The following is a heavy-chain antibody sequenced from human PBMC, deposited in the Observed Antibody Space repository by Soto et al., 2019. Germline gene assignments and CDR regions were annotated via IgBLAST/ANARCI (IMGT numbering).Heavy chain of an antibody. D-gene: IGHD3-10*01. CDR1: GGSVRSGNHC. Sequence: AETLSLTCSVSGGSVRSGNHCWNWIGQPPGRGLEWLGYMYYTGVTNYNPSLKSRVSMSVDTSKNQFSLKLTSLTAADTAVYYCARGGEPLGYYGLDVWGQGTTVTVSS. V-gene: IGHV4-61*01. CDR2: MYYTGVT. J-gene: IGHJ6*02. CDR3: ARGGEPLGYYGLDV.